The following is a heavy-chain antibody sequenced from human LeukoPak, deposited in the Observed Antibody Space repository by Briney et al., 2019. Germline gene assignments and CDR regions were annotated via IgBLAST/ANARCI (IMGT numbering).Heavy chain of an antibody. V-gene: IGHV4-61*02. CDR1: GGSISSGSYY. J-gene: IGHJ3*02. Sequence: NPSQTLSLTCTVSGGSISSGSYYWSWIRQPAGKGLEWIGRIYTSGSTNYNPSLKSRVTISVDTSKNQSSLKLSSVTAADTAVYYCAASSGWYNDAFDIWGQGTMVTVSP. D-gene: IGHD6-19*01. CDR3: AASSGWYNDAFDI. CDR2: IYTSGST.